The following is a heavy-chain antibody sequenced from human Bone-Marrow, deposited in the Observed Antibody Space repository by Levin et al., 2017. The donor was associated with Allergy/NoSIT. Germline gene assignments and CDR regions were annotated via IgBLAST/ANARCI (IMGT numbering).Heavy chain of an antibody. CDR1: GFTFDDYA. CDR2: ISWNSGSI. D-gene: IGHD5-24*01. V-gene: IGHV3-9*01. CDR3: AKDIKWRDGYIVSGYFDY. Sequence: PGGSLRLSCAASGFTFDDYAMHWVRQAPGKGLEWVSGISWNSGSIGYADSVKGRFTISRDNAKNSLYLQMNSLRAEDTALYYCAKDIKWRDGYIVSGYFDYWGQGTLVTVSS. J-gene: IGHJ4*02.